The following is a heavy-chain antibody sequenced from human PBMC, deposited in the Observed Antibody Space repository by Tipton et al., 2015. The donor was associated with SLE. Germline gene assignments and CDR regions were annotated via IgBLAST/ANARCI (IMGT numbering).Heavy chain of an antibody. D-gene: IGHD3-3*01. CDR3: ARGLGTIFGVVTNP. Sequence: TLSLTCAVYGGSIRGYYWSWIRQPPGKGLEWIGEISHSGNTNYNTPLRNRVTMSLDTSKNQFSLKLSSVTAADTAVYYCARGLGTIFGVVTNPWGQGTLVTVSS. V-gene: IGHV4-34*01. CDR1: GGSIRGYY. CDR2: ISHSGNT. J-gene: IGHJ4*01.